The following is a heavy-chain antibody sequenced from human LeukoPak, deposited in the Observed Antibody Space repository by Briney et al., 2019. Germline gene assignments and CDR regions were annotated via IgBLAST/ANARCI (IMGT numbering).Heavy chain of an antibody. J-gene: IGHJ4*02. V-gene: IGHV3-74*01. Sequence: GGSLRLSCAASGFTFSGYWMHWVRQAPGKGLVWVSRINTDGSSTSYADSVKGRFTISRDNAKNTLSLQMNSLRAEDTAVYYCARRGYTYGLDYWGQGTLVTVSS. CDR2: INTDGSST. CDR1: GFTFSGYW. CDR3: ARRGYTYGLDY. D-gene: IGHD5-18*01.